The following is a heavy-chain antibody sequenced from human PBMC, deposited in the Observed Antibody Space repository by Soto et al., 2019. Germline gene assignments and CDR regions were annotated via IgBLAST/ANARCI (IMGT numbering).Heavy chain of an antibody. V-gene: IGHV1-8*01. J-gene: IGHJ6*02. CDR2: MSPNSGAT. Sequence: QVQLVQSGAVVTKPGASVKVSCKASGYTFTTYDINWVRQATGQGLEWLGWMSPNSGATGYAQKFQGRVTMTRDTSMTTAYMELSNLRSEDTAMYYCARGVDAGVDVWGQGTTVTVSS. CDR3: ARGVDAGVDV. D-gene: IGHD1-1*01. CDR1: GYTFTTYD.